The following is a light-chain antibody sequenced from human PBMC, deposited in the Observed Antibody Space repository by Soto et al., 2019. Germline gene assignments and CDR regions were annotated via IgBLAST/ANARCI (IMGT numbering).Light chain of an antibody. V-gene: IGKV1-39*01. CDR2: AAS. J-gene: IGKJ1*01. CDR1: QSISNY. CDR3: QQSYSMWT. Sequence: DIPMTQSPSSLSASVGDRVTITCRASQSISNYLNWYQQKPGRAPKVLIYAASSLQSGVPSRFSGSGSGTDFTLTISSLQPEDFATYYCQQSYSMWTFGQGTKVEVK.